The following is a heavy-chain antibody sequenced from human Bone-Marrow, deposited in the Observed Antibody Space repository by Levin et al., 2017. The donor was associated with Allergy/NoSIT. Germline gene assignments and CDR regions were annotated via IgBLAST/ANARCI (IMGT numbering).Heavy chain of an antibody. CDR2: INPNSGGT. V-gene: IGHV1-2*02. Sequence: ASVKVSCKASGYTFTGYYMHWVRQAPGQGLEWMGWINPNSGGTNYAQKFQGRVTMTRDTSISTAYMALSRLRSDDTAVYYCARVSEYDYGSGSYFIAPHFDYWGQGTLVTVSA. D-gene: IGHD3-10*01. CDR1: GYTFTGYY. CDR3: ARVSEYDYGSGSYFIAPHFDY. J-gene: IGHJ4*02.